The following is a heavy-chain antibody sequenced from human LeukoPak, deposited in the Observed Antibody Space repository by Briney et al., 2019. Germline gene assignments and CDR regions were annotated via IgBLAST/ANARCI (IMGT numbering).Heavy chain of an antibody. J-gene: IGHJ4*02. CDR3: SKGLTTLFRGAMDF. D-gene: IGHD3-10*01. Sequence: GGSLRLSCAASGFTFSNYGMAWVRQAPGKGLEWVSSISGSGGTTYYADSVKGRFTISRDNSKNTLYLQMNSLRAEDTALYYCSKGLTTLFRGAMDFGAQGTLVTFS. CDR2: ISGSGGTT. V-gene: IGHV3-23*01. CDR1: GFTFSNYG.